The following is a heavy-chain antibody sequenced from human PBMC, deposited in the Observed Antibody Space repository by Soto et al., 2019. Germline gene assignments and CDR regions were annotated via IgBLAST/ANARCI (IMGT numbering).Heavy chain of an antibody. D-gene: IGHD1-26*01. Sequence: QLQLQESGSGLVKPSQTLSLTCAVSGGSISSGGYSWSWIRQPPGKGLEWIGYIYHSGSTYYNPSLKSRVTISVDRSKNQFSLKLSSVTAADTAVYYCARDVSIGLGSYSDYWGQGTLVTVSS. CDR3: ARDVSIGLGSYSDY. J-gene: IGHJ4*02. CDR2: IYHSGST. V-gene: IGHV4-30-2*01. CDR1: GGSISSGGYS.